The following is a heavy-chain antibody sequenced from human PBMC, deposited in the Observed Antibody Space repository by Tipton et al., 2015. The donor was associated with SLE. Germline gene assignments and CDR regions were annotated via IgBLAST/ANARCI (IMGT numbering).Heavy chain of an antibody. Sequence: SLRLSCTASGFAFSFHTMTWVRQAPGKGLEWMGIIYPGDSDTRYSPSFQGQVTISVDKSISTAYLQWSSLQASDTAMYYCARHATEVTGGDYWGQGTLVTVSS. V-gene: IGHV5-51*01. D-gene: IGHD2-8*02. CDR3: ARHATEVTGGDY. J-gene: IGHJ4*02. CDR1: GFAFSFHT. CDR2: IYPGDSDT.